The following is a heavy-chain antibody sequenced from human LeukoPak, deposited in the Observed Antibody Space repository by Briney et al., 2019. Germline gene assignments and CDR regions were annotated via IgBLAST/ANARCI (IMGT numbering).Heavy chain of an antibody. CDR3: TTHCSGGSCYLISF. Sequence: GGSLRLSCAASGFTFSNAWMSWVRQAPGKGLEWVGRIKSKTDGGTTDYAAPVKGTFTISRDDSKNTLYLQMNSLKTEDTAVYYCTTHCSGGSCYLISFWGQGTLVTVSS. CDR1: GFTFSNAW. V-gene: IGHV3-15*01. CDR2: IKSKTDGGTT. J-gene: IGHJ4*02. D-gene: IGHD2-15*01.